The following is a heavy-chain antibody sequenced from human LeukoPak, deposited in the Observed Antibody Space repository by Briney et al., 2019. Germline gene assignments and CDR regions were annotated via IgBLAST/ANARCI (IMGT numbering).Heavy chain of an antibody. CDR1: GGSISSYY. V-gene: IGHV4-59*01. CDR3: ARGSWDGYYDGSGTYYFDY. J-gene: IGHJ4*02. CDR2: IYYSGST. D-gene: IGHD3-22*01. Sequence: SETLSLTCTVSGGSISSYYWSWIRQPPGKGLEWIGYIYYSGSTNYNPSLKSRVTISVDTSKNQFSLKLSSVTAADTAVYYCARGSWDGYYDGSGTYYFDYWGQGTLVTVSS.